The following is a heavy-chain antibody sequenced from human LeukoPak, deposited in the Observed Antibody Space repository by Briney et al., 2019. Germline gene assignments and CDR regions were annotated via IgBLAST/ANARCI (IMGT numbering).Heavy chain of an antibody. D-gene: IGHD6-13*01. J-gene: IGHJ4*02. CDR1: GFTVSSNS. CDR2: LYSDGNT. Sequence: PGGSLRLSCAASGFTVSSNSMNWVRQAPGKGLEWVSILYSDGNTYFADSVKGRFTISRDHSKNTLYLQMNSLRAEDTAVYYCARDVAAAGTGIDYWGQGTLVTVSS. V-gene: IGHV3-53*01. CDR3: ARDVAAAGTGIDY.